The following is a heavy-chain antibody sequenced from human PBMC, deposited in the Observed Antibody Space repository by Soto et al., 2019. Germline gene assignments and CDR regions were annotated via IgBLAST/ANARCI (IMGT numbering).Heavy chain of an antibody. CDR2: IDSDDGTT. Sequence: PGGSLRVSCTASVFDFGEYYMSWIRQAPGKGLEWVSYIDSDDGTTYYTDSVKGRFTISRDNAKNSLYLQMNSLRVEDTALYYCVRPYYSSSWFPFDRWGQGTLVTVSS. D-gene: IGHD6-13*01. CDR1: VFDFGEYY. J-gene: IGHJ4*02. V-gene: IGHV3-11*01. CDR3: VRPYYSSSWFPFDR.